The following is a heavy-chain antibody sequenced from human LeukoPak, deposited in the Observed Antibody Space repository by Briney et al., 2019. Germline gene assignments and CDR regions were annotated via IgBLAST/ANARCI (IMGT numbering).Heavy chain of an antibody. Sequence: PGGSLRLSCAASGFTFSNYAMSWVRQAPGKGLEWVSALSGSGDNTYYADSVKGRFTISRDNAKNSLYLQINSLRAEDTAVYYCARDRGYYYMDVWGKGTTVTVSS. J-gene: IGHJ6*03. CDR3: ARDRGYYYMDV. CDR1: GFTFSNYA. D-gene: IGHD3-10*01. V-gene: IGHV3-23*01. CDR2: LSGSGDNT.